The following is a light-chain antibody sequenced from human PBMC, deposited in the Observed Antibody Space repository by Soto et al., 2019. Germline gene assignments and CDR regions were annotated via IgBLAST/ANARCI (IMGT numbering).Light chain of an antibody. CDR2: VSN. CDR1: SSNIGTNT. Sequence: QSVLTQPPSASGTPGQRVTISCSGSSSNIGTNTVNWYQQFPGTAPKSLIYVSNQRPSGVPDRFSGSKSGTSASLAISGLQSEDEADYYCAAWDDSLNVVLFGGGTKLTVL. CDR3: AAWDDSLNVVL. V-gene: IGLV1-44*01. J-gene: IGLJ2*01.